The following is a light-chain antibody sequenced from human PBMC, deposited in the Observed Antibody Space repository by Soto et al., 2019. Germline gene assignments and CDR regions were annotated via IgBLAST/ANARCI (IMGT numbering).Light chain of an antibody. CDR1: QSLGSDY. J-gene: IGKJ1*01. CDR3: QLYGTSRT. Sequence: ETVLTQSPGTLSLSPGERATLSCRASQSLGSDYLAWYQQKPDQAPRLLIYGVSSRATYIPDRFSGSGSVTDFTLTISRLEQEDFAMYYCQLYGTSRTFGQGTKLES. V-gene: IGKV3-20*01. CDR2: GVS.